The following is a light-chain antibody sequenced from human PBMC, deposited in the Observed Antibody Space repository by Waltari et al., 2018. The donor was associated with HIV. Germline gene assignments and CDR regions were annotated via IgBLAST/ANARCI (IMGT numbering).Light chain of an antibody. V-gene: IGLV1-47*01. CDR1: SSNIGSNY. Sequence: QSVLTQPPSASGTPGQRVTISCSGSSSNIGSNYVYWYQQLPGTAPNLLIYRNNQPPSGVPDRFSGSKSGTSASLAISGLRSEDEADDYCAAWDDSLIWVFGGGTKLTVL. CDR3: AAWDDSLIWV. CDR2: RNN. J-gene: IGLJ3*02.